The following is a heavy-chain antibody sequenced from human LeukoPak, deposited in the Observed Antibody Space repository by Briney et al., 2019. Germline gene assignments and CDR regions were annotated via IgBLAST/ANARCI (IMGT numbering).Heavy chain of an antibody. D-gene: IGHD1-26*01. CDR3: ARVREQWELLPYFDY. V-gene: IGHV3-48*03. J-gene: IGHJ4*02. Sequence: GGCLRLSCAASGFTFSSYEMNWVRQAPGKGLEWVSYISSSGSTIYYADSVKGRFTISRDNTKNSLYLQMNSLRAEDTAVYYCARVREQWELLPYFDYWGQGTLVTVSS. CDR1: GFTFSSYE. CDR2: ISSSGSTI.